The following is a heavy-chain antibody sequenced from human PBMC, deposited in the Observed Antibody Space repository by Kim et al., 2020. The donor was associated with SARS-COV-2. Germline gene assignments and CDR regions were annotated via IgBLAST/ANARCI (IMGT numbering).Heavy chain of an antibody. D-gene: IGHD1-26*01. Sequence: SETLSLTCTVSGGSISSSSYYWGWIRQPPGKGLDWIGSIYYSGSTYYNPSLKSRVTISVDTSKNQFSLKLSSVTAADTAVYYCARWVGATSYYYYYGMDVWGQGTTVTVSS. CDR1: GGSISSSSYY. CDR3: ARWVGATSYYYYYGMDV. CDR2: IYYSGST. J-gene: IGHJ6*02. V-gene: IGHV4-39*01.